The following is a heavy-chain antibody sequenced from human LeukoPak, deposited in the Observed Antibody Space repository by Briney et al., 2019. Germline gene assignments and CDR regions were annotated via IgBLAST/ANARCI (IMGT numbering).Heavy chain of an antibody. CDR3: ARVAGDWLGSYYFDC. V-gene: IGHV4-38-2*02. Sequence: SETLSLTCTVSGYSISSGYYWGWIRQPPGKGLEWIGSIYHSGSTYYNPSLKSRVTISVDTSKNQFSLKLSSVTAADTAVYYCARVAGDWLGSYYFDCWGQGTLVTVSS. CDR2: IYHSGST. J-gene: IGHJ4*02. D-gene: IGHD2-21*02. CDR1: GYSISSGYY.